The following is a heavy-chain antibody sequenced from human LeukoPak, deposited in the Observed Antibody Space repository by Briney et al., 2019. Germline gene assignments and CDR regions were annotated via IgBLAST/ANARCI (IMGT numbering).Heavy chain of an antibody. D-gene: IGHD3-9*01. J-gene: IGHJ4*02. CDR1: GVSISSSEW. Sequence: RSGTLSLTCAVSGVSISSSEWWIWVRQPPGQGLEWIGEIHRAGRTRYNPSLKSRVTISMDYSKNQFSLKLTSVTAADTAIYYCGKTDIYFNPIDYWGPGSLVTVSS. V-gene: IGHV4-4*02. CDR3: GKTDIYFNPIDY. CDR2: IHRAGRT.